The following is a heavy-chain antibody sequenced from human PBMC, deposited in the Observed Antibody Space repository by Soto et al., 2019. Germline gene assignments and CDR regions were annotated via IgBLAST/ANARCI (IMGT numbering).Heavy chain of an antibody. D-gene: IGHD3-3*01. CDR3: ARGGGRMTYFTIFGYFDY. V-gene: IGHV4-30-4*01. Sequence: SETLSLTCTVSGGSISNYYWSWIRQPPGKGLEWIGYIYYSGSTYYNPSLKSRVTISVDTSKNQFSLKLSSVTAADTAVYYCARGGGRMTYFTIFGYFDYWGQGTLVTVSS. J-gene: IGHJ4*02. CDR1: GGSISNYY. CDR2: IYYSGST.